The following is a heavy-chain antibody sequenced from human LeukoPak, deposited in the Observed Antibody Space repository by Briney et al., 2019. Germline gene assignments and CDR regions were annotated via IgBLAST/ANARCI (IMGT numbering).Heavy chain of an antibody. CDR3: ARDLRGYSYGRSPFDY. CDR2: ISSSSSTI. Sequence: GGSLRLSCAASGFTFSSYSMNWVRQAPGKGLEWVSYISSSSSTIYYADSVKGRFTISRDNAKNSLYLQMNSLRAEDTAVYYCARDLRGYSYGRSPFDYWGPGNPGHRLL. CDR1: GFTFSSYS. J-gene: IGHJ4*02. V-gene: IGHV3-48*01. D-gene: IGHD5-18*01.